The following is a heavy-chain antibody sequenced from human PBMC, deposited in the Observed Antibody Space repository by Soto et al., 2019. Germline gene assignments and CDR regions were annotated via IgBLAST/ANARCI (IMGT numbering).Heavy chain of an antibody. CDR1: GGTFSSYA. V-gene: IGHV1-69*01. J-gene: IGHJ6*02. CDR3: ARPIVVVPAAIPKAYYYYGMDV. D-gene: IGHD2-2*01. Sequence: QVQLVQSGAEVQKPGSSVKVSCKASGGTFSSYAISWVRQAPGQGLEWMGGIIPIFGTANYAQKFQSRDTITADESTSTDYMELSRLRTEDTAEYYGARPIVVVPAAIPKAYYYYGMDVWGQGTTVTVSS. CDR2: IIPIFGTA.